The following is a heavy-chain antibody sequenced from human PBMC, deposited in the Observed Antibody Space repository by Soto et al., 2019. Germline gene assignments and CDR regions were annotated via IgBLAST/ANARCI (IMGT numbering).Heavy chain of an antibody. CDR2: IYWDDDK. V-gene: IGHV2-5*02. J-gene: IGHJ4*02. CDR3: AHRRGYSSSWYHTWGPAPFDY. Sequence: QITLKESGPTLVKPTQTLTLTCTFSGFSLSTSGVGVGWIRQPPGKALEWIALIYWDDDKRYSPSLKSRLTITKDTSNNQVVLTMTNMDPVDTTTYYCAHRRGYSSSWYHTWGPAPFDYWGQGTLVTVSS. CDR1: GFSLSTSGVG. D-gene: IGHD6-13*01.